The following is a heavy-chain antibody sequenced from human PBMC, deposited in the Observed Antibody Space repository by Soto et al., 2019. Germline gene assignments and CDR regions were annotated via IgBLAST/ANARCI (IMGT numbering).Heavy chain of an antibody. D-gene: IGHD2-15*01. CDR1: GYTLTDYD. CDR2: MNPNSGET. CDR3: ARVAVAARPRWYNWFDP. J-gene: IGHJ5*02. V-gene: IGHV1-8*01. Sequence: QEQLVQSGAEVKKPGASVKVSCNTSGYTLTDYDINWVRQATGQGLEWIGWMNPNSGETGYAQKFQGRVTMTRSASLSTAYLELSSLRSEDTAVYYCARVAVAARPRWYNWFDPWGQGTLVTVSS.